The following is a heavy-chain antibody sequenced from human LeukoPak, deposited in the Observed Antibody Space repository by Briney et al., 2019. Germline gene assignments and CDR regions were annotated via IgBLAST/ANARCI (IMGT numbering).Heavy chain of an antibody. Sequence: SETLSLTCAVSGGSISSSNWWSWVRQPPGKGLEWIGEIYHSGSTNYNPSLKSRVTISVDTSKNQFSLKLSSVTAADTAVYYCARGNYSSGWYSWGQGTLVTVSS. J-gene: IGHJ4*02. CDR3: ARGNYSSGWYS. CDR2: IYHSGST. CDR1: GGSISSSNW. D-gene: IGHD6-19*01. V-gene: IGHV4-4*02.